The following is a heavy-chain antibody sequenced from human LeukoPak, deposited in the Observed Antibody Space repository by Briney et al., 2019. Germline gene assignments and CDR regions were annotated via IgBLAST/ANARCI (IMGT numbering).Heavy chain of an antibody. Sequence: GGSLRLSCAASGFPFSSYAMSWVRQAPGKGLEWVSAISGSGGSTYYADSVKGRFTISRDNSKNTLYLQMNSLRAEDTAVYYCAKVTDSSGYYPTFDYWGQGTLVTVSS. J-gene: IGHJ4*02. CDR2: ISGSGGST. CDR3: AKVTDSSGYYPTFDY. CDR1: GFPFSSYA. D-gene: IGHD3-22*01. V-gene: IGHV3-23*01.